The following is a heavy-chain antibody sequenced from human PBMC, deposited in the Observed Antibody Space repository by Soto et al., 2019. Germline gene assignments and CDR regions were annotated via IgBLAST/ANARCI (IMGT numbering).Heavy chain of an antibody. CDR2: IKQDGSEK. D-gene: IGHD3-3*01. V-gene: IGHV3-7*01. Sequence: GGSLRLSCAASGFTFSSYWMSWVRQAPGKGLEWVANIKQDGSEKYYVDSVKGRFIISRDNAKNSLYLQMNSLRAEDTAVYYCATTYDFWSGLGYFDLWGRGTLVTVSS. CDR3: ATTYDFWSGLGYFDL. CDR1: GFTFSSYW. J-gene: IGHJ2*01.